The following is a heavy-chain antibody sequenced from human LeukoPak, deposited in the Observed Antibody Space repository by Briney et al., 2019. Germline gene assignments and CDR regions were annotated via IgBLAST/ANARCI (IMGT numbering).Heavy chain of an antibody. Sequence: ASVKFSCKASGYTFTSYGISWVRPAPGQGLEWMGWISAYNGNTNYAQKLQGRVTMTTDTSTSTAYMELRSLRSDDTAVYYCASHAIDDILTGDDYWGQGTLVTVSS. V-gene: IGHV1-18*01. CDR2: ISAYNGNT. J-gene: IGHJ4*02. CDR1: GYTFTSYG. D-gene: IGHD3-9*01. CDR3: ASHAIDDILTGDDY.